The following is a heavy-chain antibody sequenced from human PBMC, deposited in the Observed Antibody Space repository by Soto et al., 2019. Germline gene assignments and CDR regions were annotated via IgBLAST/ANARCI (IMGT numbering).Heavy chain of an antibody. J-gene: IGHJ6*02. CDR3: AGEGVDSSGWAKYYYYYGMDV. CDR1: GFTVSSNY. Sequence: EVPLVESGGGLIQPGGSLRLSCAASGFTVSSNYMSWVRQAPGKGLEWVSVIYSGGSTYYADSVKGRFTISRDNSKNTLYLQMNSLRAEDTAVYYCAGEGVDSSGWAKYYYYYGMDVWGQGTTVTVSS. V-gene: IGHV3-53*01. D-gene: IGHD6-19*01. CDR2: IYSGGST.